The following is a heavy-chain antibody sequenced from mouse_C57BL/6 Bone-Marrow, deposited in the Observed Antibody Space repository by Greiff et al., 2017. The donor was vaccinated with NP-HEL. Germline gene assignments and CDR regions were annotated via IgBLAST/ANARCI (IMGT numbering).Heavy chain of an antibody. CDR3: ARPYYGSSYGY. CDR2: IYPRSGNT. CDR1: GYTFTSYG. V-gene: IGHV1-81*01. D-gene: IGHD1-1*01. Sequence: VQLQQSGAELARPGASVKLSCKASGYTFTSYGISWVKQRTGQGLEWIGEIYPRSGNTYYNEKFKGKATLTADKSSSTAYMELRSLTSEDSAVYFCARPYYGSSYGYWGRGTTLTVSS. J-gene: IGHJ2*01.